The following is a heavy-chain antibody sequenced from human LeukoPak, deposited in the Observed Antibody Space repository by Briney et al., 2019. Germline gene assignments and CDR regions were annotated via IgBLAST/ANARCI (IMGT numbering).Heavy chain of an antibody. Sequence: SETLSLTCTVSGYSISSGYYWSWIRQPPGKGLEWIGEINHSGSTNYNPSLKSRVTISVDTSKNQFSLKLSSVTAADTAVYYCARGVGGSSPWGQGTLVTVSS. V-gene: IGHV4-38-2*02. J-gene: IGHJ5*02. CDR2: INHSGST. D-gene: IGHD4-23*01. CDR1: GYSISSGYY. CDR3: ARGVGGSSP.